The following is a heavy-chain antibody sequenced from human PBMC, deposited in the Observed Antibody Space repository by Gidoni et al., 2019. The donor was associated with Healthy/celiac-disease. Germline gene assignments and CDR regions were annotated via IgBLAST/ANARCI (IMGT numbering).Heavy chain of an antibody. CDR1: SYG. V-gene: IGHV3-30*18. J-gene: IGHJ4*02. CDR2: ISYDGSNK. D-gene: IGHD3-22*01. CDR3: AKDQEWLLLLYLVY. Sequence: SYGMHWVRQAPGKGLEWVAVISYDGSNKYYADSVKGRFTISRDNSKNTLYLQMNSLRAEDTAVYYCAKDQEWLLLLYLVYWGQGTLVTVSS.